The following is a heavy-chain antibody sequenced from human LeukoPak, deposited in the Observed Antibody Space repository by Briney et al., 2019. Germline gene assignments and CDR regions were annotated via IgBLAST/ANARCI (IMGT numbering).Heavy chain of an antibody. CDR2: ISCSGGST. CDR3: AKDPTYDGDYEGY. CDR1: GLTFSSHA. J-gene: IGHJ4*02. Sequence: PGGSLRLSCAASGLTFSSHAMRWVRRARGKGLEWVSAISCSGGSTYYAHSVKGRFTISRDNSKKTLYLQMNSLRAEDTAVYYCAKDPTYDGDYEGYWGQGTLVTVSS. V-gene: IGHV3-23*01. D-gene: IGHD4-17*01.